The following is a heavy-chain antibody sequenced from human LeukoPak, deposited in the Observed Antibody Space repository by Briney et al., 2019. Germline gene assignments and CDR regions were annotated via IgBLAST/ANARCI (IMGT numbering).Heavy chain of an antibody. D-gene: IGHD3-9*01. CDR3: AKSTGYGLVDI. CDR1: GGSISSYY. Sequence: PSETLSLTCTVSGGSISSYYWSLIRQPPGKGLEWIGYIHYSGSTYYSPSLKSRVTISLDTSRNQFSLKLNSVTAADTAVYYCAKSTGYGLVDIWGQGTMVTVSS. V-gene: IGHV4-59*12. CDR2: IHYSGST. J-gene: IGHJ3*02.